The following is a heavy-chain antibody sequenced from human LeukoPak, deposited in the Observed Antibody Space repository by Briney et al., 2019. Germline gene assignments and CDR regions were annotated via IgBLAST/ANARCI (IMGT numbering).Heavy chain of an antibody. D-gene: IGHD3-10*01. V-gene: IGHV4-4*07. CDR3: ARVSLVRGAPDYYFDY. J-gene: IGHJ4*02. CDR2: IYTSGST. Sequence: SETLSLTCTVSGDSISNYYWSWIRQPAGKGLDWIGRIYTSGSTNYNPSLKGRVTMSVDTSKNQFSLKLSSVTAADTAVYYCARVSLVRGAPDYYFDYWGQGTLVTVSS. CDR1: GDSISNYY.